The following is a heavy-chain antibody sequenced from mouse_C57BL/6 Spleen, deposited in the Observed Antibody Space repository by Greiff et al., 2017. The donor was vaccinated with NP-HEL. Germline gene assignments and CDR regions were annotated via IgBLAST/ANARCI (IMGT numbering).Heavy chain of an antibody. CDR3: ARDYGSPDWYFDV. CDR1: GYTFTDYY. CDR2: INPSTGGT. J-gene: IGHJ1*03. D-gene: IGHD1-1*01. Sequence: EVQLQQSGPELVKPGASVKISCKASGYTFTDYYMNWVKQSHGKSLEWIGEINPSTGGTTYNQKFKAKATLTVDKSSSTAYMQLKSLTSEDSAVYYCARDYGSPDWYFDVWGTGTTVTVSS. V-gene: IGHV1-26*01.